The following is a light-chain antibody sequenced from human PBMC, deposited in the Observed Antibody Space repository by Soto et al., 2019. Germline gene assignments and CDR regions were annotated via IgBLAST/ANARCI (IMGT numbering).Light chain of an antibody. Sequence: EVVLTQSPDTLSLSPGETATLSCRASQSVSSKLAWYQQKPGQAPRLLIYGASTRATGIPARFSGSGSGTEFTLTISSLQSEDFAVYYCQQYNNWPETFGQGTKVDIK. V-gene: IGKV3D-15*01. J-gene: IGKJ1*01. CDR1: QSVSSK. CDR3: QQYNNWPET. CDR2: GAS.